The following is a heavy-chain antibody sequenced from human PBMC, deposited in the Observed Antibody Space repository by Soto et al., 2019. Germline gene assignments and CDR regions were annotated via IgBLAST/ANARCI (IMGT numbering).Heavy chain of an antibody. CDR1: GFIFSNAW. Sequence: GGSLRLSCAASGFIFSNAWINWVRRAPGKGLEWVGRVKSKTDGGTTDFAAPVKGRFAISRDDSKNMVNLEMNSLKTEDTAIYYCTTDSYMTNIIVRFDYWGHGTLVTVSS. J-gene: IGHJ4*01. V-gene: IGHV3-15*07. CDR3: TTDSYMTNIIVRFDY. D-gene: IGHD4-17*01. CDR2: VKSKTDGGTT.